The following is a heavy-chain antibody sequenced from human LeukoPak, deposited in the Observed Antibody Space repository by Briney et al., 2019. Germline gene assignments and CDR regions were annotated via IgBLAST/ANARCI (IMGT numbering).Heavy chain of an antibody. CDR1: GYTFTSYD. V-gene: IGHV1-8*01. CDR2: MNPNSGST. CDR3: ARGRSSSWHHRGGYYGMDV. D-gene: IGHD6-13*01. Sequence: VASVKVSCKASGYTFTSYDINWVRQAPGQGLEWMGWMNPNSGSTGYAQKFQGRVTMTRNTSISTAYMELSSLRSEDTAVYYCARGRSSSWHHRGGYYGMDVWGQGTTVTVSS. J-gene: IGHJ6*02.